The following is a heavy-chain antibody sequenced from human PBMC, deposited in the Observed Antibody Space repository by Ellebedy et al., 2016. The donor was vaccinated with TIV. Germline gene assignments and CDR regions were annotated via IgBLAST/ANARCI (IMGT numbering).Heavy chain of an antibody. Sequence: ASVKVSXXASGYTFTGYYMHWVRQAPGQGLEWMGWINPNSGGTNNAQKFQGRVTMTRDTSISTAYMELSRLRSDDTAVYYCARGAFVEDAFDIWGQGTMVTVSS. CDR1: GYTFTGYY. CDR3: ARGAFVEDAFDI. D-gene: IGHD3-10*01. J-gene: IGHJ3*02. CDR2: INPNSGGT. V-gene: IGHV1-2*02.